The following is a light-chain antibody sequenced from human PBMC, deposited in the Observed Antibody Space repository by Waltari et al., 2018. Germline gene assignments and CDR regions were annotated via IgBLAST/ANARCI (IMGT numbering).Light chain of an antibody. Sequence: EIVLTQSPGTLSLSPGERATLFCRASQSVDNDYVAWYQQKPGQAPRLLLVVASSRATGIPARFSGSGSGTDFTLTISRLEPEDFAVYYCQQYSSPPLTFGGGTRVEI. CDR3: QQYSSPPLT. V-gene: IGKV3-20*01. CDR2: VAS. CDR1: QSVDNDY. J-gene: IGKJ4*01.